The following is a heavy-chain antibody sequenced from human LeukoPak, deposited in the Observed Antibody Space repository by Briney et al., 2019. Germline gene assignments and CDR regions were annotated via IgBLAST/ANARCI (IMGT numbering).Heavy chain of an antibody. CDR2: ISYDGSNK. CDR1: GFTFSNYG. D-gene: IGHD1-26*01. J-gene: IGHJ6*02. Sequence: GGSLRVSCAASGFTFSNYGMHWVRQAPGKGLEWVAVISYDGSNKYYADSVKGRFTISRDNSKNTLYLQMNSLRAEDTAVYYCAKDREKWGNYYYYGMDVWGQGTTVTVSS. CDR3: AKDREKWGNYYYYGMDV. V-gene: IGHV3-30*18.